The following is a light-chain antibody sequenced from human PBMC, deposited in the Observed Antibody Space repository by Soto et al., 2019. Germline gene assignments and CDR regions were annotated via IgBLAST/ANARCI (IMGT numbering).Light chain of an antibody. CDR1: QSISSY. V-gene: IGKV1-39*01. CDR3: QQSYSTPSWT. CDR2: ASS. Sequence: DIQMTQSPSSLSASVGDRVTITCRASQSISSYLNWYQQKPGKAPKLLTYASSSLQIGVPSRFSGRGSGTDFTLTISSLQPEDFATYYCQQSYSTPSWTIGQGAKVEIK. J-gene: IGKJ1*01.